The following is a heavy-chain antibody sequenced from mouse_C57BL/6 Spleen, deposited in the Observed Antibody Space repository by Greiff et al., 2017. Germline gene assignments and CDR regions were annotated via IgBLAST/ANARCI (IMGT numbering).Heavy chain of an antibody. J-gene: IGHJ4*01. CDR3: AIAGGGYCGSSQFPYYYAMDY. V-gene: IGHV1-59*01. D-gene: IGHD1-1*01. Sequence: QVQLQQPGAELVRPGTSVKLSCKASGYTFTSYWMHWVKQRPGQGLEWIGVIDPSDSYTNYNQKFKGKATLTVDTSSSTAYMQLSSLTSEDSAVYYCAIAGGGYCGSSQFPYYYAMDYWGQGTSVTVSS. CDR2: IDPSDSYT. CDR1: GYTFTSYW.